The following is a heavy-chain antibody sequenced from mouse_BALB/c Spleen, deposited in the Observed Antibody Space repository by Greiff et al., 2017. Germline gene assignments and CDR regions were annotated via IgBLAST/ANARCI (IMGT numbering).Heavy chain of an antibody. Sequence: QVQLQQSGAELVRPGTSVKVSCKASGYAFTNYLIEWVKQRPGQGLEWIGVINPGSGGTNYNEKFKGKATLTADKSSSTAYMQLSSLTSDDSAVYFCARSYYRYFDYWGQGTTLTVSS. D-gene: IGHD2-14*01. CDR1: GYAFTNYL. V-gene: IGHV1-54*01. CDR2: INPGSGGT. CDR3: ARSYYRYFDY. J-gene: IGHJ2*01.